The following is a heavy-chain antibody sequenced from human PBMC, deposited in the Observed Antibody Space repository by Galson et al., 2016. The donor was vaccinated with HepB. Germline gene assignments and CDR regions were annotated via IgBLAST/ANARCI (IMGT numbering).Heavy chain of an antibody. Sequence: SVKVSCKASGYPFIDYSIHWVRQAPGQGLEWMAYIHPTNDGTHYAQKFQGRARVTRDTSITTAYMELSSLTSDDTAVYYCARHWGGSSDYWGQGTLVTVSS. D-gene: IGHD1-26*01. CDR1: GYPFIDYS. V-gene: IGHV1-2*02. J-gene: IGHJ4*02. CDR2: IHPTNDGT. CDR3: ARHWGGSSDY.